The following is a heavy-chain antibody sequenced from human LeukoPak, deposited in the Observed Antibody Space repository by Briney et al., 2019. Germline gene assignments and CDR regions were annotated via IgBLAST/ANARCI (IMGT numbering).Heavy chain of an antibody. CDR3: ARGTLRRVQTYYYDSSGYWDDY. CDR1: GFTFSSYA. Sequence: PGGSLRLSCAASGFTFSSYAMHWVRQAPGKGLEWVAVISYDGSNKYYADSVKGRFTISRDNAKNSLYLQMNSLRAEDTAVYYCARGTLRRVQTYYYDSSGYWDDYWGQGTLVTVSS. D-gene: IGHD3-22*01. J-gene: IGHJ4*02. CDR2: ISYDGSNK. V-gene: IGHV3-30*04.